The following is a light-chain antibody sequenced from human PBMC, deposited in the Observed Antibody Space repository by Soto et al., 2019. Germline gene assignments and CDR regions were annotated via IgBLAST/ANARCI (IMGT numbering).Light chain of an antibody. V-gene: IGKV3-11*01. CDR3: QQRSDWPRT. Sequence: EIVLTQSPATLSLSPGERATLSCRASQSVNSFLAWYQQKPGQAPRLLIYDAFNRATGIPARFSGSGSRTDFTLTISSLEPEDFAVYYCQQRSDWPRTFGQGTKVDIK. CDR2: DAF. CDR1: QSVNSF. J-gene: IGKJ1*01.